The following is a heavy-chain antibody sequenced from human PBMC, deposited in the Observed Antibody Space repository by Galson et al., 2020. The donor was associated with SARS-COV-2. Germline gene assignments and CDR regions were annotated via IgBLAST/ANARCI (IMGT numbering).Heavy chain of an antibody. V-gene: IGHV4-4*02. CDR1: GGSISTKNW. Sequence: SETLSLTCDVSGGSISTKNWWTWVRQSPGKGLEWISEIYHSGSINYHPALNSRVSISVDKSKNQFSLTLNSVTAADTAVYYCARSYGDLWDDHYFDYWGQGLLVTVSS. CDR2: IYHSGSI. D-gene: IGHD2-21*02. J-gene: IGHJ4*02. CDR3: ARSYGDLWDDHYFDY.